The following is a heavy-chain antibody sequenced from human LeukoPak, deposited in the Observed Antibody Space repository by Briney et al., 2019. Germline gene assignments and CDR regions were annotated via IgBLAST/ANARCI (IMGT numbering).Heavy chain of an antibody. Sequence: PGGSLRLSCAASGFTFSDYYMSRIRQAPGKGLEWVSYISSSGSTIYYADSVKGRFTISRDNAKNSLYLQMNSLRAEDTAVYYCARDIPYYYDSSGYYGSRYFDYWGQGTLVTVSS. V-gene: IGHV3-11*01. J-gene: IGHJ4*02. D-gene: IGHD3-22*01. CDR3: ARDIPYYYDSSGYYGSRYFDY. CDR2: ISSSGSTI. CDR1: GFTFSDYY.